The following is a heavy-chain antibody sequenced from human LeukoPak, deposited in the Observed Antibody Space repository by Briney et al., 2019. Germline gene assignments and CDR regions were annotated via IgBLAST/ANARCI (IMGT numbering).Heavy chain of an antibody. CDR1: GFTFSSYA. D-gene: IGHD1-26*01. V-gene: IGHV3-15*01. Sequence: PGGSLRLSCAASGFTFSSYAMNWVRQAPGKGLEWVGRIKSKTDGGTTDYAAPVKGRFTISRDDSKNTLYLQMNSLKTEDTAVYYCTTDRGSGYSGSYYFNFWGQGTLVTVSS. CDR3: TTDRGSGYSGSYYFNF. J-gene: IGHJ4*02. CDR2: IKSKTDGGTT.